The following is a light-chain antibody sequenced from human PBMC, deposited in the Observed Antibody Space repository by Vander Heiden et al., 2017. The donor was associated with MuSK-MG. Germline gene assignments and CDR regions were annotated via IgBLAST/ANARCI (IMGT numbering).Light chain of an antibody. CDR3: LQYDNLPIT. CDR2: DAS. V-gene: IGKV1-33*01. J-gene: IGKJ5*01. CDR1: QDISNY. Sequence: DIQMTQSPSSLSASVGDRVTITCQASQDISNYLNWYQQKPGKAPKLLIYDASNLETGVPSRFSGSGSGTDFTFTISSLQPEDIATYYCLQYDNLPITFGQGTRLEIK.